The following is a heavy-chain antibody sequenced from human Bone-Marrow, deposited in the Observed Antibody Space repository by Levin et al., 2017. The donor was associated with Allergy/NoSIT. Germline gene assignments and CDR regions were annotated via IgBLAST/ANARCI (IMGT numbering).Heavy chain of an antibody. D-gene: IGHD2/OR15-2a*01. Sequence: SCAASRFSFSDSYMSWVRQAPGKGLEWIAYISDTGRTQYYADSVEGRFTISRDNANKSLYLQMHSLRADDTAVYYCVREGDFSFDNWGQGTLVTVSS. CDR3: VREGDFSFDN. CDR2: ISDTGRTQ. J-gene: IGHJ4*02. CDR1: RFSFSDSY. V-gene: IGHV3-11*01.